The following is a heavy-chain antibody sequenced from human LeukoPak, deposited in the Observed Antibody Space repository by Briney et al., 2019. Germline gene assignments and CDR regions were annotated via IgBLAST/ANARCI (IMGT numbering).Heavy chain of an antibody. J-gene: IGHJ4*02. CDR2: IRYDGSNK. Sequence: GGSLRLSCAASGFTFSSYGMHWVRQAPGKGLEWVAFIRYDGSNKYYADSVKGRFTISRDNSKNTLYLQMNSLRAEDTAVYYCAKDRGSGWTQDYFDYWGQGTLVTVSS. D-gene: IGHD6-19*01. CDR3: AKDRGSGWTQDYFDY. V-gene: IGHV3-30*02. CDR1: GFTFSSYG.